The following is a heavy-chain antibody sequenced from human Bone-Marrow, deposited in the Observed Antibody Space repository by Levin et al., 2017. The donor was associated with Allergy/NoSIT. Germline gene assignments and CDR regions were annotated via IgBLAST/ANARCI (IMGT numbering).Heavy chain of an antibody. CDR1: GFTFSSYA. V-gene: IGHV3-30-3*01. CDR3: ARDNGLYDFWGYGMDV. CDR2: ISYDGSNK. J-gene: IGHJ6*02. D-gene: IGHD3-3*01. Sequence: AGGSLRLSCAASGFTFSSYAMHWVRQAPGKGLEWVAVISYDGSNKYYADSVKGRFTISRDNSKNTLYLQMNSLRAEDTAVYYCARDNGLYDFWGYGMDVWGQGTTVTVSS.